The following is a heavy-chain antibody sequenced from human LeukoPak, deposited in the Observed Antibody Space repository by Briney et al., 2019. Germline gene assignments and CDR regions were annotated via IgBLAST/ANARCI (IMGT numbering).Heavy chain of an antibody. CDR2: IWYDGSNK. J-gene: IGHJ4*02. CDR3: ARARHVVGGGFDY. V-gene: IGHV3-33*01. CDR1: GFTFSSYG. Sequence: GRSLRLSCAASGFTFSSYGMHWVRQAPGKGLEWVAVIWYDGSNKYYADSVKGRFTISRDNSKNTLYLQMNSLRAEDTAVYYCARARHVVGGGFDYWGQGTLVTVSS. D-gene: IGHD3-10*01.